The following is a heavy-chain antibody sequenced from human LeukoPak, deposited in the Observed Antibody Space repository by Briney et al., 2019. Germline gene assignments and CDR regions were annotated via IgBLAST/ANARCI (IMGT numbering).Heavy chain of an antibody. CDR3: ASVRVVPAAVGFYYYGMDV. CDR1: GGTFSSYA. V-gene: IGHV1-69*06. J-gene: IGHJ6*02. CDR2: IIPIFGTA. Sequence: SVKVSCKASGGTFSSYAISWVRQAPGQGLEWMGRIIPIFGTANYAQKFQGRVTITADKSTSTAYMELSSLRSEDTAVYYCASVRVVPAAVGFYYYGMDVWGQGTTVTVSS. D-gene: IGHD2-2*01.